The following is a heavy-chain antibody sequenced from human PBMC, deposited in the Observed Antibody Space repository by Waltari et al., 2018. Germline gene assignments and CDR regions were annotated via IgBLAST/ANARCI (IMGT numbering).Heavy chain of an antibody. CDR1: GGSISSGGYY. CDR2: IYYSGST. Sequence: QVQLQESGPGLVKPSQTLSLTCTVSGGSISSGGYYWSWFRQNPGKGLEWIGYIYYSGSTYYNPSLKSRVTISVDTSKNQFSLKLSSVTAADTAVYYCARRYDSSGYGLKPFDYWGQGTLVTVSS. CDR3: ARRYDSSGYGLKPFDY. D-gene: IGHD3-22*01. J-gene: IGHJ4*02. V-gene: IGHV4-31*03.